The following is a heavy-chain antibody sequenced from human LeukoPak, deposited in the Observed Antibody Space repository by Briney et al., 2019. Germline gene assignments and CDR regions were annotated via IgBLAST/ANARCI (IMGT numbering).Heavy chain of an antibody. CDR3: ARDNHRSSWTWFDP. Sequence: ASVKVSCKASGYTFTNYGISWVRQAPGQGLEWMGWISSYNGNIEDAQEFQGRVTMTTDTSTSTAYMELRSLSSDDTAVYHCARDNHRSSWTWFDPWGQGTLVTVLS. CDR1: GYTFTNYG. J-gene: IGHJ5*02. D-gene: IGHD6-13*01. V-gene: IGHV1-18*01. CDR2: ISSYNGNI.